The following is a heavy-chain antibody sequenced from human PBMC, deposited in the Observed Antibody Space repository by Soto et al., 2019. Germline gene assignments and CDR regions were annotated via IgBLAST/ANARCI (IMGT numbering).Heavy chain of an antibody. CDR3: ARVGYNWNPTDAFDI. CDR1: GFTVSSNY. Sequence: GGSLRLSCAASGFTVSSNYMSWVRQAPGKGLEWVSVIYSGGSTSYADSVKGRVTSSRDNSKNTLNLQMNSLRAEDTAVDDCARVGYNWNPTDAFDIWGQGTMVTVSS. CDR2: IYSGGST. V-gene: IGHV3-53*01. J-gene: IGHJ3*02. D-gene: IGHD1-20*01.